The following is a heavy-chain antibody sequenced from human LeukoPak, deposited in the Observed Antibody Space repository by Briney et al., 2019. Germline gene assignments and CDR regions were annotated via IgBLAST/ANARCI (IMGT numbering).Heavy chain of an antibody. D-gene: IGHD3-16*01. V-gene: IGHV1-18*01. Sequence: ASVKVSCKASGYTFTSYGLTWVRQAPGQGLEWMGWISAYNGNTNYPQKLQGRVTMTTDTSTSTAYMELSRLRSDDTAVYFCARDGVGGGDYYMDVWGKGTTVTVSS. CDR1: GYTFTSYG. CDR2: ISAYNGNT. CDR3: ARDGVGGGDYYMDV. J-gene: IGHJ6*03.